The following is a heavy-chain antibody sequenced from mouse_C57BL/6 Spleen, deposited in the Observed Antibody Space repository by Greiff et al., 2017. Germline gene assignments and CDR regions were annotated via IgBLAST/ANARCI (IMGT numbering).Heavy chain of an antibody. J-gene: IGHJ3*01. CDR2: IYPRSGNT. D-gene: IGHD1-1*01. V-gene: IGHV1-81*01. CDR1: GYTFTSYG. Sequence: QVQLKESGAELARPGASVKLSCKASGYTFTSYGISWVKQRTGQGLEWIGEIYPRSGNTYYNEKFKGKATLTADKSSSTAYMELRSLTSEDSAVYFCARSPYDYYGFAYWGQGTLVTVSA. CDR3: ARSPYDYYGFAY.